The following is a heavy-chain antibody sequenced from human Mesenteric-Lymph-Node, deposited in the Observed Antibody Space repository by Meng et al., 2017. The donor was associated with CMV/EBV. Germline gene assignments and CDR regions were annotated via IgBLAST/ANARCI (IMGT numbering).Heavy chain of an antibody. CDR1: GFTFSSYA. CDR3: AREGVGATTYSLYYFDY. J-gene: IGHJ4*02. V-gene: IGHV3-30*04. D-gene: IGHD1-26*01. CDR2: ISYDGSNK. Sequence: GGSLRLSCAASGFTFSSYAMHWVRQAPGKGLEWVAVISYDGSNKYYADSVKGRFTISRDNAKNSLYLQMNSLRAEDTAVYYCAREGVGATTYSLYYFDYWGQGTLVTVSS.